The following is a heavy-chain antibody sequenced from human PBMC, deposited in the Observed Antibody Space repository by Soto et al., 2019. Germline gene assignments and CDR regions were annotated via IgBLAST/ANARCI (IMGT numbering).Heavy chain of an antibody. CDR3: AAYDSEGYFDY. D-gene: IGHD3-22*01. J-gene: IGHJ4*02. Sequence: SETLSLTCTVSGGSITNFHWSWVRQPPGKGLEWIGYVYFSGSTKYNPSFKSRVTMSIDTSKNEFSLRLISVTAADSAAYFCAAYDSEGYFDYWGQGALVTVSS. CDR2: VYFSGST. CDR1: GGSITNFH. V-gene: IGHV4-59*01.